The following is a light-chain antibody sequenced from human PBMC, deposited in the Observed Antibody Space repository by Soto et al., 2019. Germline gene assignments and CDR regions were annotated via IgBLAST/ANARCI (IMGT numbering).Light chain of an antibody. CDR3: QQSYIAPRA. CDR2: AAS. CDR1: QSIDRY. J-gene: IGKJ1*01. V-gene: IGKV1-39*01. Sequence: DIQLTPSPSARPASVGGTVTITCRASQSIDRYIQWYQEKPGRAPKLLIYAASSLADGVPSRFSGSGSGTEFTLTINSLQREDLATYYCQQSYIAPRAFGQGTKVDIK.